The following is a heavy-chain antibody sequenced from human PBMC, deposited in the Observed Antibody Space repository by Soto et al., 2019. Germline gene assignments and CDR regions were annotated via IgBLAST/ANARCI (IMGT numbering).Heavy chain of an antibody. Sequence: SETLSLTCTVSGDSVSSVGFHWAWLRRPPGKGLEWIGYIYNGGSTYYRPSLESRMHMSLDATRNHYSLRLTSVTAADTAIYYCIESSDWSRAFDYWGQGTLVTVSS. CDR3: IESSDWSRAFDY. V-gene: IGHV4-61*08. CDR1: GDSVSSVGFH. J-gene: IGHJ4*02. D-gene: IGHD6-19*01. CDR2: IYNGGST.